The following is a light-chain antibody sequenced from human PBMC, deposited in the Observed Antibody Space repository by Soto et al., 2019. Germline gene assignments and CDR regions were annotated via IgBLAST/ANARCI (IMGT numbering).Light chain of an antibody. J-gene: IGKJ4*01. CDR2: AAS. CDR1: QSISSY. Sequence: DIQMTQSPSSLSASVGDRVTITCRASQSISSYLNWYQQKPGKAPNLLIFAASSLQSGVPSRFSGSGSGTDFTLTISSLQPEDFAVYYCQHYVNWPLTFGGGTKVESK. CDR3: QHYVNWPLT. V-gene: IGKV1-39*01.